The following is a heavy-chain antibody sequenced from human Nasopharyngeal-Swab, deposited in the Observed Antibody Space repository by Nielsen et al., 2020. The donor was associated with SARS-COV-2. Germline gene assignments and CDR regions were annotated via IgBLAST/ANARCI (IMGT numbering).Heavy chain of an antibody. D-gene: IGHD1-26*01. J-gene: IGHJ6*02. V-gene: IGHV3-30*03. Sequence: LSLTCAASGFSFSNYGMQWVRQAPGKGLEWVGVVSSDGSNAWYADSLKGRFALSRDNSKNTVDLQMNSLRAEDTAVYYCARDRYSGSYGWVYYYNGMDVWGQGTTVTVSS. CDR2: VSSDGSNA. CDR3: ARDRYSGSYGWVYYYNGMDV. CDR1: GFSFSNYG.